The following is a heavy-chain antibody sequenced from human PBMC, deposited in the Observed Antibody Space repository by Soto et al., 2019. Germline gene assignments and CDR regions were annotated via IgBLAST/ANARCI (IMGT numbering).Heavy chain of an antibody. V-gene: IGHV3-23*01. D-gene: IGHD3-22*01. CDR2: INDSGDST. Sequence: LRLSCAASGFTFSSYAMSWVRQAPGKGLEWVSGINDSGDSTYYADSVKGRFTISRDNSKNTLFLQMNSLRAEDTALYYCAKGSRGYYGSTNYYYFDSWGQGTTVTVYS. CDR1: GFTFSSYA. CDR3: AKGSRGYYGSTNYYYFDS. J-gene: IGHJ4*02.